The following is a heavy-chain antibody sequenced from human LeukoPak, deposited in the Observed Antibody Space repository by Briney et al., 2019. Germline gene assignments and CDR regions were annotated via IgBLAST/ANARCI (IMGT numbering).Heavy chain of an antibody. CDR3: ASRYYYGAGSYYRY. J-gene: IGHJ4*02. CDR2: ISSSGGII. CDR1: GFTFSTYE. V-gene: IGHV3-48*03. D-gene: IGHD3-10*01. Sequence: GGSMRLSCAASGFTFSTYEMNWVRQAPGKGLEWLSYISSSGGIIYYADSVKGRFTISRDNPKNSLYLEMNSLSAEDTAVYYCASRYYYGAGSYYRYWGQGTLVTVSS.